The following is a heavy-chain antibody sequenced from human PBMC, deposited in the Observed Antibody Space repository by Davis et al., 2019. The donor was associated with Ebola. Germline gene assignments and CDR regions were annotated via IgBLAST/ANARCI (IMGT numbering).Heavy chain of an antibody. J-gene: IGHJ6*02. CDR1: GGSISSGGYS. V-gene: IGHV4-30-2*01. CDR3: ARPHQRGYSGYGWMDV. D-gene: IGHD5-12*01. CDR2: IYHSGST. Sequence: SETLSLTCAVSGGSISSGGYSWSWIRQPPGKGLEWIGYIYHSGSTYHNPSLKSRVTISVDTSKNQFSLKLSSVTAADTAVYYCARPHQRGYSGYGWMDVWGQGTTVTVSS.